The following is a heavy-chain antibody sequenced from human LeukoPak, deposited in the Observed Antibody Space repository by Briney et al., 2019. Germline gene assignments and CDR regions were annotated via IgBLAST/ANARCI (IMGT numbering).Heavy chain of an antibody. D-gene: IGHD3-9*01. CDR1: GGSISSYY. CDR3: ARGVAYYDILTGYYALDAFDI. J-gene: IGHJ3*02. V-gene: IGHV4-59*01. Sequence: SETLSLTCTVSGGSISSYYWSWIRQPPGKGLEWIGYIYCSGSTNCNPSLKSRVTISVDTSKNQFSLKLSSVTAADTAVYYCARGVAYYDILTGYYALDAFDIWGQGTMVTVSS. CDR2: IYCSGST.